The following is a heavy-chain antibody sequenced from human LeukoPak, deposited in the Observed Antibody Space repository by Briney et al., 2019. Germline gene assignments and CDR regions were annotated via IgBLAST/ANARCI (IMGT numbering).Heavy chain of an antibody. V-gene: IGHV3-30*18. CDR2: ISYDGSNQ. CDR3: AKEIYGDSGAFIDY. J-gene: IGHJ4*03. Sequence: GGSLRLSCAASGFTFSSYGMHWVRQAPGKGLEWVAVISYDGSNQYYADSVKGRFTISRDNSKSTLYLQMNSLRAEDTAVYYCAKEIYGDSGAFIDYWGQGTTVTVSS. D-gene: IGHD4-17*01. CDR1: GFTFSSYG.